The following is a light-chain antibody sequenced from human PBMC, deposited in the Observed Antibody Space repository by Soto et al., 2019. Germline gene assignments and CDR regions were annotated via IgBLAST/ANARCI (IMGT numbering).Light chain of an antibody. CDR3: QQYSTYPLT. V-gene: IGKV1-5*01. CDR1: QSITTF. Sequence: DIPMAQSPSTLSACIPGRGPIXFRASQSITTFLAWYQQKPGKAPQILIYDASKLEPGVPSRLSGGGSGTEFTLTISSLQPDDFATYYCQQYSTYPLTFGGGTKVDNK. J-gene: IGKJ4*01. CDR2: DAS.